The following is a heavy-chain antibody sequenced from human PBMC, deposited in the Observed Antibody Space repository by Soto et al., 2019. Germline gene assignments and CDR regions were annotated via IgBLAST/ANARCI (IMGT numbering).Heavy chain of an antibody. V-gene: IGHV4-39*01. CDR3: TRHHPHHYDSSGYFDY. J-gene: IGHJ4*02. CDR1: DGSISTSSYY. Sequence: SETLSLTCTVSDGSISTSSYYWGWIRQSPGKGLEWIGTIFYTGRTYYNPSLESRVTLSVDTSKNQFSLHLTSVTAADTAVYYCTRHHPHHYDSSGYFDYWGRGNLVTVTS. CDR2: IFYTGRT. D-gene: IGHD3-22*01.